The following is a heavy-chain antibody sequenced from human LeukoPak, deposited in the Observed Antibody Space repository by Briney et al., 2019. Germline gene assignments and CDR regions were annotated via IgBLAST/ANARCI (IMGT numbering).Heavy chain of an antibody. Sequence: PGGSLRLSCAASGFTVSSNYMSWVRQAPGKGLEWVSVIYSGGSTYYADSVKGRFTISRDNSKNTLYLQMNSLRAEDTAVYYCARVVVNYYDSSGYGATDYWGQGTLVTVSS. D-gene: IGHD3-22*01. CDR1: GFTVSSNY. CDR2: IYSGGST. V-gene: IGHV3-66*01. CDR3: ARVVVNYYDSSGYGATDY. J-gene: IGHJ4*02.